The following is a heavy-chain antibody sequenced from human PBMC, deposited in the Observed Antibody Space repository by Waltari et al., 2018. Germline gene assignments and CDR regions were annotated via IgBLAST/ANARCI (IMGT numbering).Heavy chain of an antibody. Sequence: QVQLQQWGAGLLKPSETLSLTCAVYGGSFSGYYWSWIRQPPGKGLEWIGEINHSGSNNYNPSLKSRVTISVDTSKNQFSLKLSSVTAADTAVYYCARGGGIAAAGTRFDYWGQGTLVTVSS. D-gene: IGHD6-13*01. CDR2: INHSGSN. J-gene: IGHJ4*02. CDR3: ARGGGIAAAGTRFDY. CDR1: GGSFSGYY. V-gene: IGHV4-34*01.